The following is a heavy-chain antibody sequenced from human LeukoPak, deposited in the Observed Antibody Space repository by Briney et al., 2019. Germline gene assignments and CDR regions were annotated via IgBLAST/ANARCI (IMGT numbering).Heavy chain of an antibody. CDR2: IRYDGSNK. Sequence: GGSLRLSCAASGFTFSSYGMHWVRQAPGKGLEWEAFIRYDGSNKYYADSVKGRFTISRDNSKNTLYLQMNSLRAEDTAVYYCAKLTSYSSSWYRWFDPWGQGTLVTVSS. CDR3: AKLTSYSSSWYRWFDP. D-gene: IGHD6-13*01. CDR1: GFTFSSYG. J-gene: IGHJ5*02. V-gene: IGHV3-30*02.